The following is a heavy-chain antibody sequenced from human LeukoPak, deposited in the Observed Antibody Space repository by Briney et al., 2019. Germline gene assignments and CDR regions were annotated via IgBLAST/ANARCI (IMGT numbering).Heavy chain of an antibody. D-gene: IGHD3-10*01. J-gene: IGHJ4*02. CDR2: ISAYNGNT. CDR1: GYTFTSYG. V-gene: IGHV1-18*01. Sequence: VSVKVSCKASGYTFTSYGISWVRQAPGQGLEWMGWISAYNGNTNYAQKLQGRVTMTTDTSTSTAYMELRSLRSDDTAVYYCARGGRNYYGSGSYYHGDYWGQGTLVTVSS. CDR3: ARGGRNYYGSGSYYHGDY.